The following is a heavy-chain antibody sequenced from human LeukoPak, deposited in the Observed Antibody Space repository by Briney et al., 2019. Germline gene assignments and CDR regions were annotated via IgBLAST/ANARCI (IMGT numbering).Heavy chain of an antibody. D-gene: IGHD7-27*01. CDR1: GDSVSSDSAT. CDR3: VRSVKWGAHNFDL. V-gene: IGHV6-1*01. CDR2: TYYKSTWYS. Sequence: SQTLSLTCVISGDSVSSDSATWNWIRQSPSRGLEWLARTYYKSTWYSDYTPSLKSRITIDADALNNQFSLQLNSLTPEDTAVYYCVRSVKWGAHNFDLWGRGTPVTVSA. J-gene: IGHJ4*02.